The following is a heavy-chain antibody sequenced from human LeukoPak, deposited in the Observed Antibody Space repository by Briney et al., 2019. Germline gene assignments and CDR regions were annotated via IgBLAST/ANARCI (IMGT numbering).Heavy chain of an antibody. CDR1: GYTLTGYY. CDR3: AREGILRAEYFQH. D-gene: IGHD1-14*01. V-gene: IGHV1-2*02. Sequence: ASVKVSCKASGYTLTGYYMHWVRQPPGQGLEWMGGINPNSGGTNYAQKFQGRVTMTRDTSISTAYMELSRLRSDDTAVYYCAREGILRAEYFQHWGQGTLVTVSS. J-gene: IGHJ1*01. CDR2: INPNSGGT.